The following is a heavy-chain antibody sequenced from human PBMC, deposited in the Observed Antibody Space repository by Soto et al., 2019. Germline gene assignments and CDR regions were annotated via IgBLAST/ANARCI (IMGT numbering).Heavy chain of an antibody. Sequence: SETLSLTCAVSNYSITSGYYWGWIRQSPGKGLEWIGGVYHSGSAYYNPSLKSRVTISVDTSKNQFFLKLSSVTAGDTAVYYCARIFGLVGRCFDFWGKGALVTVSS. D-gene: IGHD3-3*01. CDR1: NYSITSGYY. CDR3: ARIFGLVGRCFDF. V-gene: IGHV4-38-2*01. J-gene: IGHJ4*02. CDR2: VYHSGSA.